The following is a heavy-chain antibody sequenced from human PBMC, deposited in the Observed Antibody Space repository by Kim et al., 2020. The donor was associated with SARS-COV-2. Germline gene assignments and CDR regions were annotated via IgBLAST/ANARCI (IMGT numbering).Heavy chain of an antibody. J-gene: IGHJ6*02. Sequence: RFTISRDNAKNSLYLQMNSLRAEDTAVYYCARDLGGGSYLLNYYYYGMDVWGQGTTVTVSS. CDR3: ARDLGGGSYLLNYYYYGMDV. D-gene: IGHD2-15*01. V-gene: IGHV3-11*06.